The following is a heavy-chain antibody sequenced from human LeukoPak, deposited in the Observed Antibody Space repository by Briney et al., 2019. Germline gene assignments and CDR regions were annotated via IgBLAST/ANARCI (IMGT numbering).Heavy chain of an antibody. D-gene: IGHD2-15*01. V-gene: IGHV1-2*02. CDR1: GYTFTGYY. CDR2: INPNSGGT. Sequence: ASVKVSCKASGYTFTGYYMHWVRQAPGQGLEWMGWINPNSGGTNYAQKFQGRVTMTRDMSISTAYMELSRLRSDDTAVYYCARDAVVAATLFDYWGQGTLVTVSS. CDR3: ARDAVVAATLFDY. J-gene: IGHJ4*02.